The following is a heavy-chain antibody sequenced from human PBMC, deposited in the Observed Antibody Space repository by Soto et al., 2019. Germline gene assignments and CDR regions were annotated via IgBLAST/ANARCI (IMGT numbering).Heavy chain of an antibody. D-gene: IGHD6-19*01. J-gene: IGHJ6*02. CDR2: IYTSASI. Sequence: SETLSLTCSVSGADINTYSWTWIRQPAGKGLEWIGRIYTSASINYNPSLRGRVTLSVDTSTNQVSLKLASVTAADTAVYYCARDREAGYNFYYGVDVWGQGTTVTVSS. CDR3: ARDREAGYNFYYGVDV. V-gene: IGHV4-4*07. CDR1: GADINTYS.